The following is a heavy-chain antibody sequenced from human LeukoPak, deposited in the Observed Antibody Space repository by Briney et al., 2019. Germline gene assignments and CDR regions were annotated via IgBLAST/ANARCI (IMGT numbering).Heavy chain of an antibody. CDR1: GFTFSSYG. CDR2: ISYDGSNK. CDR3: ARGGRYDSSGYLHYFDY. Sequence: GRSLRLSCAASGFTFSSYGMHWVRQAPGKGLEWVAVISYDGSNKYYADSAKGRFTISRDNSKNTLYLQMNSLRAEDTAVYYCARGGRYDSSGYLHYFDYWGQGTLVTVSS. J-gene: IGHJ4*02. V-gene: IGHV3-30*03. D-gene: IGHD3-22*01.